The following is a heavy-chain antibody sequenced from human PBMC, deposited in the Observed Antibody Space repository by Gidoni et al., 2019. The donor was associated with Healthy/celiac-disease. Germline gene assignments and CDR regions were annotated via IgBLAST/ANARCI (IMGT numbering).Heavy chain of an antibody. Sequence: QVQLQESGPGLVKPSETLFLTCAVSGYSISSGYYWGWIRQPPGKGLEWIGSIYHSGSTYYNPSLKSRVTISVDTSKNQFSLKLSSVTAADTAVYYCARVIAVAEVDYWGQGTLVTVSS. CDR1: GYSISSGYY. D-gene: IGHD6-19*01. CDR3: ARVIAVAEVDY. J-gene: IGHJ4*02. V-gene: IGHV4-38-2*01. CDR2: IYHSGST.